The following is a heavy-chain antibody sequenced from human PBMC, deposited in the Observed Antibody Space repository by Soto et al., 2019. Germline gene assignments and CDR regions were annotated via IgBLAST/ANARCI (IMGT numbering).Heavy chain of an antibody. CDR1: GDSFTSYW. CDR3: ARHIRRIAARLFGGMDV. D-gene: IGHD6-6*01. Sequence: PVESLKISCKGSGDSFTSYWIGWVRQMPGKGLEWMGIIYPGDSDTRYSPSFQGQVTISADKSISTAYLQWSSLKASDTAMYYCARHIRRIAARLFGGMDVWGQGTTVTVSS. V-gene: IGHV5-51*01. J-gene: IGHJ6*02. CDR2: IYPGDSDT.